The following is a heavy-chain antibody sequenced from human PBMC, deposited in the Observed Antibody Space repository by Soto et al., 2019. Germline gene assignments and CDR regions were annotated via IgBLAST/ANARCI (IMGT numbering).Heavy chain of an antibody. CDR3: ARARGYSGYDIENAFDI. V-gene: IGHV3-74*01. CDR2: INSDGSST. J-gene: IGHJ3*02. D-gene: IGHD5-12*01. CDR1: GFTFSSYW. Sequence: GGSLRLSCAASGFTFSSYWMHWVRQAPGKGLVWVSRINSDGSSTSYADSVKGRFPISRDNAKNTLYLQMNSLRAEDTAVYYCARARGYSGYDIENAFDIWGQGTMVTVSS.